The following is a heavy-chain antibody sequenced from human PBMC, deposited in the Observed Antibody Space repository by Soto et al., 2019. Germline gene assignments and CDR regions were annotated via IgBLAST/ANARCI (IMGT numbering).Heavy chain of an antibody. Sequence: QITLNESGPTVVRPTETLTLTCRFSGFSLTTSGVGVGWIRQSPGKAPEWLALIYWDDDKRYSASLKSRLTITKDTSKNQVVLTVSDLHPTDTATYYCAHRVLRTVFGLVTTTAIYFDFWGQGTPVAVSS. CDR1: GFSLTTSGVG. V-gene: IGHV2-5*02. J-gene: IGHJ4*02. CDR2: IYWDDDK. CDR3: AHRVLRTVFGLVTTTAIYFDF. D-gene: IGHD3-3*01.